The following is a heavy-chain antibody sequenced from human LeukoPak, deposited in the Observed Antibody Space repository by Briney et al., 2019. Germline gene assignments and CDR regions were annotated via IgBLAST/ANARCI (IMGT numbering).Heavy chain of an antibody. V-gene: IGHV4-4*07. CDR2: VYTSGST. D-gene: IGHD3-22*01. CDR1: GGSISSYY. CDR3: AKDLGDSGYPYFDY. Sequence: SETLSLTCTVSGGSISSYYWSWIRQPAGKGLEWIGRVYTSGSTNYNPSLKSRVTMSVDTSKNQFSLKLSSVTAADTAVYYCAKDLGDSGYPYFDYWGQGTLVTVSS. J-gene: IGHJ4*02.